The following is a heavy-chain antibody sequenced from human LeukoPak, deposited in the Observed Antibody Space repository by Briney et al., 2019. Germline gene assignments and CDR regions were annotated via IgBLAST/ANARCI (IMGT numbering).Heavy chain of an antibody. CDR1: GFTFSSYW. V-gene: IGHV3-7*01. D-gene: IGHD3-3*01. J-gene: IGHJ4*02. CDR2: IKQDGSEK. CDR3: ARDRAWNYFDY. Sequence: QAGGSLRLSCAASGFTFSSYWMSWVRQAPGKGLEWVANIKQDGSEKYYVDSVKGRFTISRDNSKNTLYLQMDSLRAEDTAVYYCARDRAWNYFDYWGQGTLVTVSS.